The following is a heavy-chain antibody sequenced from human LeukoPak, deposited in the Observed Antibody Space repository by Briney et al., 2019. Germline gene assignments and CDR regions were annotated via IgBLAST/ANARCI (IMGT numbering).Heavy chain of an antibody. V-gene: IGHV3-21*01. CDR3: ARDLPAAADDAGDY. Sequence: GGSLRLSCAASGFTFSNSGMSWVRQAPGKGLEWVSVISNTGDKTASADSVRGRFTISRDNAKNSLYLQMNSLRAEDTAVYYCARDLPAAADDAGDYWGQGTLVTVSS. D-gene: IGHD6-13*01. CDR2: ISNTGDKT. J-gene: IGHJ4*02. CDR1: GFTFSNSG.